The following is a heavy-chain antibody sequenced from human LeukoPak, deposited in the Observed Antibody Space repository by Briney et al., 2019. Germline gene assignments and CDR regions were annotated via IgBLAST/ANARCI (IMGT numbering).Heavy chain of an antibody. V-gene: IGHV7-4-1*02. CDR3: ARDRKGTRDSITIFGGAPRGFDP. CDR2: INTNTGNP. Sequence: ASVKVSCKASGYTFTSYAMNWVRQAPGQGLEWMGWINTNTGNPTYAQGFTGRFVFSLDTSVSTAYLQTSSLKAEDTAVYYCARDRKGTRDSITIFGGAPRGFDPWGQGTLVTVSS. D-gene: IGHD3-3*01. CDR1: GYTFTSYA. J-gene: IGHJ5*02.